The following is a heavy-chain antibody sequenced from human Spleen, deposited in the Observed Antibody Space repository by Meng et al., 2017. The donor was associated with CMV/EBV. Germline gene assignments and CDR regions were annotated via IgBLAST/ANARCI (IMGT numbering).Heavy chain of an antibody. V-gene: IGHV3-7*01. D-gene: IGHD3-10*01. CDR2: IKQDGSEK. CDR1: GFTFDDYA. CDR3: ARDSDASGRYYGGYFDF. J-gene: IGHJ4*03. Sequence: GESLKISCAASGFTFDDYAMHWVRQAPGKGLEWVANIKQDGSEKYYVDSVKGRFTISRDNAKNSLYLQMNSLRAEDTAVYYCARDSDASGRYYGGYFDFWGQGTLVTVSS.